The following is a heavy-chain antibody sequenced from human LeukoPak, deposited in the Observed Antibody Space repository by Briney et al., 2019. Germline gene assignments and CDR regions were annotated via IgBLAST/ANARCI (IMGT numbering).Heavy chain of an antibody. CDR3: AGSRGAVAGSYWYFDL. J-gene: IGHJ2*01. CDR2: IIPILGIA. Sequence: SVKVSCKASGGTFSSYTISWVRQAPGQGLEWMGRIIPILGIANYAQKFQGRVTITADKSTSTAYMELSSLGSEDTAVYYCAGSRGAVAGSYWYFDLWGRGTLATVSS. D-gene: IGHD6-19*01. V-gene: IGHV1-69*02. CDR1: GGTFSSYT.